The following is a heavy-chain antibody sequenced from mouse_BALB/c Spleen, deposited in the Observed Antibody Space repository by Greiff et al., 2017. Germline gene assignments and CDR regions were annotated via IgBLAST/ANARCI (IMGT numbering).Heavy chain of an antibody. J-gene: IGHJ4*01. CDR1: GFTFSDYY. D-gene: IGHD2-1*01. Sequence: EVQGVESGGGLVKPGGSLKLSCAASGFTFSDYYMYWVRQTPEKRLEWVATISDGGSYTYYPDSVKGRITISRDNAKNNLYLQMSSLKSEDTAMYYCARIYGKDAMDYWGQGTSVTVSS. CDR2: ISDGGSYT. V-gene: IGHV5-4*02. CDR3: ARIYGKDAMDY.